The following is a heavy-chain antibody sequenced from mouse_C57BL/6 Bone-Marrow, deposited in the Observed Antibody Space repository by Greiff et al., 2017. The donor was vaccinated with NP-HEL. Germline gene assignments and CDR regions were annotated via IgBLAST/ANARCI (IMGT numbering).Heavy chain of an antibody. CDR3: GGWAFAY. J-gene: IGHJ3*01. V-gene: IGHV1-81*01. D-gene: IGHD3-2*02. CDR1: GYTFTSYG. Sequence: QVQLQQSGAELARPGASVKLSCKASGYTFTSYGISWVKQRTGQGLEWIGEIYPRSGNTYYNEKFKGKATLTADKSSSTAYMELRSLTSEDSAVYFCGGWAFAYWGQGTLVTVSA. CDR2: IYPRSGNT.